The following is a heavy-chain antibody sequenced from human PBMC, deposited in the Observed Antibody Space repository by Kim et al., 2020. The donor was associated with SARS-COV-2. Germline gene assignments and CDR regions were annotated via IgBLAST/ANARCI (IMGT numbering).Heavy chain of an antibody. CDR2: ISGSGGST. V-gene: IGHV3-23*01. J-gene: IGHJ6*02. CDR3: AKAGSPTGPPYYYYYGMDV. Sequence: GGSLRLSCAASGFTFSSYAMSWVRQAPGKGLEWVSAISGSGGSTYYADSVKGRFTISIDNSKNTLYLQMNSLRAEDTAVYYCAKAGSPTGPPYYYYYGMDVWGQGTTVTVSS. CDR1: GFTFSSYA.